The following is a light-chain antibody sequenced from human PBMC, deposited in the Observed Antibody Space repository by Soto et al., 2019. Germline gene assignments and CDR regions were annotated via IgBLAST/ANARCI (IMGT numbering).Light chain of an antibody. CDR2: SNN. J-gene: IGLJ1*01. V-gene: IGLV1-44*01. CDR1: SSNIGSNT. Sequence: SGTPGQRVTISCSGRSSNIGSNTVNWYQQLPGTAPQLLIYSNNQRPSGVPDRFSGSKSGTSASLAISGLQSEDEADYYCAAWDDSLIGYVFGTGTKVTVL. CDR3: AAWDDSLIGYV.